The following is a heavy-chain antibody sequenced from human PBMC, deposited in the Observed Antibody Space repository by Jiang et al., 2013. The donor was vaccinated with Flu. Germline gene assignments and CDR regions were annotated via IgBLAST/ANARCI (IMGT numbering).Heavy chain of an antibody. Sequence: SETLSLTCTVSGGSVSSGSYYWSWIRQPPGKGLEWIGYIYYSGSTNYNPSLKSRVTISVDTSKNQFSLKLSSVTAADTAVYYCASHYYGDYGTPANYWGQGTLVTVSS. D-gene: IGHD4-17*01. CDR3: ASHYYGDYGTPANY. J-gene: IGHJ4*02. V-gene: IGHV4-61*01. CDR1: GGSVSSGSYY. CDR2: IYYSGST.